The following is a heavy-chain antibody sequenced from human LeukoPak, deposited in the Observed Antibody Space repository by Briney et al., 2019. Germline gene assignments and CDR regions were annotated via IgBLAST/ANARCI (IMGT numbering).Heavy chain of an antibody. CDR2: ISSSGSTI. J-gene: IGHJ4*02. D-gene: IGHD3-22*01. V-gene: IGHV3-11*01. Sequence: GGSLRLSCAASGFTFSDYYMSWIRQAPGKGLEWVSYISSSGSTIYYADSVKGRFTISRDNAKNSLYLQMNSLRAEDTAVYYCASREEYYYDSSGYPPDYWGQGTLVTVSS. CDR1: GFTFSDYY. CDR3: ASREEYYYDSSGYPPDY.